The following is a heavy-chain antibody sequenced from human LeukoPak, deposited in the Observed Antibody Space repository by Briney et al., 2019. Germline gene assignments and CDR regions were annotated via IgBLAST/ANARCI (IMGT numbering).Heavy chain of an antibody. CDR3: ATETLYYGMDV. Sequence: PGGSLRLSCAASGFTFSSYAMSWVRQAPGKGLEWVSVIYSGGSTYYADSVKGRFTISRDNSKNTLYRQMNSLRAEDTAVYYCATETLYYGMDVWGQGTTVTVSS. V-gene: IGHV3-53*01. CDR2: IYSGGST. CDR1: GFTFSSYA. J-gene: IGHJ6*02.